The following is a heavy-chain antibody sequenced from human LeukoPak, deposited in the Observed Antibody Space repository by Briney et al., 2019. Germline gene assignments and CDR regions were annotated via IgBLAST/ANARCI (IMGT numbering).Heavy chain of an antibody. CDR2: ISYDGSNK. CDR1: GFTFGDYA. J-gene: IGHJ4*02. Sequence: GRSLRLSCAVSGFTFGDYAMHWVRQAPGKGLEWVAVISYDGSNKYYADSVKGRFTISRDNSKNTLYLQMNSLRAEDTAVYYCARDGVAFDYWGQGTLVTVSS. D-gene: IGHD5-12*01. V-gene: IGHV3-30*04. CDR3: ARDGVAFDY.